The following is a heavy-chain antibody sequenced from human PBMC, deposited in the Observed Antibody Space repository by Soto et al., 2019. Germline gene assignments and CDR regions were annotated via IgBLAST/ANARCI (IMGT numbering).Heavy chain of an antibody. CDR2: ISAHNGDT. CDR3: ARDWSRYFDSSGLMWFY. Sequence: VKVSCKASGYTFNYYGISWVRQAPGQGLEWVGWISAHNGDTKYAQNLQGRLTLTTDTSTSTAYMELTSLTSDDTAVYYCARDWSRYFDSSGLMWFYWGQGTLVTVSS. J-gene: IGHJ4*02. D-gene: IGHD3-22*01. V-gene: IGHV1-18*04. CDR1: GYTFNYYG.